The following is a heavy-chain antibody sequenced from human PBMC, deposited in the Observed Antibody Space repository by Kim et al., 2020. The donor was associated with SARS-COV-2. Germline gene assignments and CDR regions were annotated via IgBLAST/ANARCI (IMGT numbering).Heavy chain of an antibody. J-gene: IGHJ5*02. V-gene: IGHV4-39*01. D-gene: IGHD4-17*01. CDR3: AKDYGDSLRWFDP. Sequence: NPALKSRVTISVDTSKNQFSLKLSAVTAADTAVYYCAKDYGDSLRWFDPWGQGTLVTVSS.